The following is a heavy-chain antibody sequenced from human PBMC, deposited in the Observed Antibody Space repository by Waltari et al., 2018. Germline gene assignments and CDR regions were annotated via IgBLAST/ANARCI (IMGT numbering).Heavy chain of an antibody. CDR2: LNPGGGTT. D-gene: IGHD6-6*01. CDR1: GFTFRPFA. CDR3: AKDVGDAARQALDY. J-gene: IGHJ4*02. V-gene: IGHV3-23*01. Sequence: EVQLLESGGGLVQPGGSLRLSCAASGFTFRPFAMNWVCQAPGKGLEWVSALNPGGGTTYYADAVKGRFTISRDNSKNTLYLQMNSLTAEDTALYYCAKDVGDAARQALDYWGQGALVTVSP.